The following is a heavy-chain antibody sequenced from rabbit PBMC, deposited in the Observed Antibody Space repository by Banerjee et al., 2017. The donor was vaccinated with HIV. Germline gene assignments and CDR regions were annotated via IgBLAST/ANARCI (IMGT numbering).Heavy chain of an antibody. CDR2: IYGGSSGST. CDR3: ARDLAGVIGWNFNL. CDR1: GLDFSSSYW. V-gene: IGHV1S45*01. J-gene: IGHJ4*01. Sequence: QEQLVEYGGDLVQPEGSLTLTCKASGLDFSSSYWICWVRQAPGKGLEWIACIYGGSSGSTHYASWAKGRFTISKTSSTTVTLQMTSLTAADTATYFCARDLAGVIGWNFNLWGPGTLVTVS. D-gene: IGHD4-1*01.